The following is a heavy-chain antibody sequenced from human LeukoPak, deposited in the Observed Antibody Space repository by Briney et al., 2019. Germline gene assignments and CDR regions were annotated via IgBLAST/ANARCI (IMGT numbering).Heavy chain of an antibody. CDR2: ITGSGTGT. Sequence: PGGSLRLSCAASGFTFSSYAMSWVRQAPGKGLEWVSAITGSGTGTYYADSVKGRFTISRDNSKNTLYLQMNSLRAEDTAVYYCARDRYSSSCPDYWGQGTLVTVSS. J-gene: IGHJ4*02. CDR3: ARDRYSSSCPDY. CDR1: GFTFSSYA. D-gene: IGHD6-13*01. V-gene: IGHV3-23*01.